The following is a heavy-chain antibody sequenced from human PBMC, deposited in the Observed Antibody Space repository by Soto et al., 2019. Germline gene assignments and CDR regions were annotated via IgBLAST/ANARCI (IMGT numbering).Heavy chain of an antibody. V-gene: IGHV5-10-1*01. CDR2: IDPSDSNT. CDR3: ARHSGGYSSSWYGAY. Sequence: GESLKISCKGSGYSFTSYWISWVRQMPGKGLEWMGRIDPSDSNTNYSPSFQGHVTISADKSISTAYLQWSSLKASDTAMYYCARHSGGYSSSWYGAYLRQATLVTVSS. J-gene: IGHJ4*02. CDR1: GYSFTSYW. D-gene: IGHD6-13*01.